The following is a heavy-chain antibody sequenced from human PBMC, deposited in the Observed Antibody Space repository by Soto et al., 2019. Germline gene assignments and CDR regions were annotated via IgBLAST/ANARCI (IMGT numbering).Heavy chain of an antibody. J-gene: IGHJ4*02. CDR1: GFSFGIYA. CDR2: INSGSNVI. D-gene: IGHD3-10*02. CDR3: ARNVGRSGNLDY. Sequence: EVQLVKSGGGLVQAGGSLRLTCAASGFSFGIYALKWVRQAPGKGLEWVSHINSGSNVIYYADSVKCRLTISRYNAKNSVYWQINSLKEEDTAIYYCARNVGRSGNLDYWGQGTLVTVSS. V-gene: IGHV3-48*02.